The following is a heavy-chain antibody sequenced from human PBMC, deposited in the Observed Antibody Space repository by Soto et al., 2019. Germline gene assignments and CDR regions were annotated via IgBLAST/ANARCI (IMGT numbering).Heavy chain of an antibody. V-gene: IGHV1-2*04. J-gene: IGHJ3*02. Sequence: ASVKVSCKSSGYTFTGYFLHWVRQAPGQGLEWMGWINPNSGGTNYAQKFQDWVTMTRDTSINTAYMELSRLKSDDTAVYYCARVIPATDAFHIWGQGTMVTVS. CDR3: ARVIPATDAFHI. D-gene: IGHD3-16*02. CDR1: GYTFTGYF. CDR2: INPNSGGT.